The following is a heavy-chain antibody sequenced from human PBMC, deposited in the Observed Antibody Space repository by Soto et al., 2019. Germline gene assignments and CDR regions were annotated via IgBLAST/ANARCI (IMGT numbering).Heavy chain of an antibody. J-gene: IGHJ4*02. CDR1: GGSISSYY. V-gene: IGHV4-59*01. CDR2: IYYSGST. CDR3: ARNNGREKYYDSSGYWYYFDD. D-gene: IGHD3-22*01. Sequence: SETLSLTCTVSGGSISSYYWSWIRQPPGKGLEWIGYIYYSGSTNYKSSLKSRVTISVDTSKNQFSLKLSSVTAADTAVYYCARNNGREKYYDSSGYWYYFDDWGQGTLVTVSS.